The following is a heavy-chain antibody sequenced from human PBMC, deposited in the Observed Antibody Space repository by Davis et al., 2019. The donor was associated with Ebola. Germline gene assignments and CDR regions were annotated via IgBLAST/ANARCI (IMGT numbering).Heavy chain of an antibody. CDR2: INWNGGST. V-gene: IGHV3-20*04. CDR3: ARGLGYYYYGMDV. J-gene: IGHJ6*02. CDR1: GFTFDDYG. Sequence: GESLKISCAASGFTFDDYGMSWVRQAPGKGLEWVSGINWNGGSTGYADSVKGRFTISRDNAKNSLYLQMNSLRAEDTAVYYCARGLGYYYYGMDVWGQGTTVTVSS.